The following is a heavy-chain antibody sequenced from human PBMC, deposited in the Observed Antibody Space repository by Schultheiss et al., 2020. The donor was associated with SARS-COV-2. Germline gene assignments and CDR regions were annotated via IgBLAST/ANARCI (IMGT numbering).Heavy chain of an antibody. J-gene: IGHJ3*02. D-gene: IGHD5-18*01. CDR1: GFTFSSYW. CDR2: IKQDGSEK. CDR3: AREGYSYGYRAFDI. V-gene: IGHV3-7*01. Sequence: GGSLRLSCAASGFTFSSYWMSWVRQAPGKGLEWVANIKQDGSEKYYVDSVKGRFTISRDNAKNSLYLQMNSLRAEVTAVYYCAREGYSYGYRAFDIWGQGTMVTVSS.